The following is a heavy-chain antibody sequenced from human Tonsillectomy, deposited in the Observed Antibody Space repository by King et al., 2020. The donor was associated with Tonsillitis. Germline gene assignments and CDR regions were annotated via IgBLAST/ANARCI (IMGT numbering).Heavy chain of an antibody. CDR2: ISWNSVSI. J-gene: IGHJ5*02. D-gene: IGHD4-11*01. CDR1: GFTFDDYA. CDR3: AKGHSNYVSSSWFDP. V-gene: IGHV3-9*01. Sequence: DVQLVESGGGLVQPGRSLRLSCAASGFTFDDYAMHWVRQAPGKGLEWVSGISWNSVSIGYADSVKGRFTISRDNAKNSLYLQMNSLRAEDTALYYCAKGHSNYVSSSWFDPWGQGTLVTVSS.